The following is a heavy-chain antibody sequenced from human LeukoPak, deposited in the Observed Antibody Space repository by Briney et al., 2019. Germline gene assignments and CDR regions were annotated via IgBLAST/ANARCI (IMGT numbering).Heavy chain of an antibody. Sequence: GGSLRLSCAASGFTFRDYIMDWVRQAPGKGLEWVAVIWYDGSNKYYADSVKGRFTISRDNSKNTLYLQMNSLRAEDTAVYYCARDPRGIVVVPAAIVYWGQGTLVTVSS. D-gene: IGHD2-2*01. V-gene: IGHV3-33*08. CDR3: ARDPRGIVVVPAAIVY. CDR1: GFTFRDYI. CDR2: IWYDGSNK. J-gene: IGHJ4*02.